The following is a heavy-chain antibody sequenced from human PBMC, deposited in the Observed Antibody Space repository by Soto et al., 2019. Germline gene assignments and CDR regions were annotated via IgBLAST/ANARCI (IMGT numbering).Heavy chain of an antibody. J-gene: IGHJ4*02. CDR3: ARDRYSGYDLGY. V-gene: IGHV3-30-3*01. CDR2: ISYDGSNK. CDR1: GFTFSSYA. D-gene: IGHD5-12*01. Sequence: GGSLRLSCAASGFTFSSYAMHWVRQAPGKGLEWVAVISYDGSNKYYADSVKGRFTISRDNSKNTLYLQMNSLRAEDTAVYYCARDRYSGYDLGYWGQGTLVTVS.